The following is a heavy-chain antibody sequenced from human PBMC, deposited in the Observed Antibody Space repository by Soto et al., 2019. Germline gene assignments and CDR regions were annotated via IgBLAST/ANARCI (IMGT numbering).Heavy chain of an antibody. J-gene: IGHJ4*02. CDR1: GYTFTSYY. V-gene: IGHV1-46*01. CDR3: ARDPAGIVVVPAAMLLMEV. D-gene: IGHD2-2*01. CDR2: INPSGGST. Sequence: ASVKVSCKASGYTFTSYYMHWVRQAPGQGLEWMGIINPSGGSTSYAQKFQGRVTMTRDTSTSTVYMELRSLRSDDTAVYYCARDPAGIVVVPAAMLLMEVWGQGTLVTVSS.